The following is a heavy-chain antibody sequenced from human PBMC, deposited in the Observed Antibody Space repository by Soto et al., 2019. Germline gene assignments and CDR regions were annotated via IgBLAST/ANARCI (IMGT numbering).Heavy chain of an antibody. CDR2: IDPSDSYT. CDR3: ARHDIVVVTAFDI. D-gene: IGHD2-21*02. J-gene: IGHJ3*02. CDR1: GYSFTLYW. V-gene: IGHV5-10-1*01. Sequence: GESLNISCKGSGYSFTLYWISWVRQMPGKGLEWMGRIDPSDSYTNYSPSFQGHVTISADKSISTAYLQWSSLKASDTAMYYCARHDIVVVTAFDIWDQGTMVTVSS.